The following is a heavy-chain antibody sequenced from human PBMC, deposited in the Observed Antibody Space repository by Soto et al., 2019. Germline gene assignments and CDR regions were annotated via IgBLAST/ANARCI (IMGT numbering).Heavy chain of an antibody. V-gene: IGHV1-69*13. D-gene: IGHD3-9*01. Sequence: GASVKVSCKASGGTFSSYAISWVRQAPGQGLEWMGGIIPIFGTANYAQKFQGRVTITADESTSTAYMELSSLRSEDTAVYYCARGLVGRKWSSDAFDIWGQGTMVTVSS. CDR1: GGTFSSYA. CDR2: IIPIFGTA. CDR3: ARGLVGRKWSSDAFDI. J-gene: IGHJ3*02.